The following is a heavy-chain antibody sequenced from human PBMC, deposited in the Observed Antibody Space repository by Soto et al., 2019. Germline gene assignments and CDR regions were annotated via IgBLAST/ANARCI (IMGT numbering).Heavy chain of an antibody. V-gene: IGHV1-46*03. CDR2: INPSGGST. J-gene: IGHJ3*01. CDR1: GYTFTSYY. Sequence: QVQLVQSGAEVRKPGASVKVSCKASGYTFTSYYMHWVRQTPGQGLEWMGIINPSGGSTDYAQKLRGRVTMTRDTSTTTVYMELSSLRSEDTAVYYCASSTRSDAYDVWGQGTMVTVSS. D-gene: IGHD2-2*01. CDR3: ASSTRSDAYDV.